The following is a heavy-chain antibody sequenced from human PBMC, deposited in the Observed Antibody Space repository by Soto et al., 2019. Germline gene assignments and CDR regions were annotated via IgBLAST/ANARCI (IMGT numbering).Heavy chain of an antibody. CDR1: GGSFTSNNW. Sequence: QVQLQESGPGLVKPSGTLSLTCAVSGGSFTSNNWWTWVRQPPGQGLEWIGEIYRTGSTNYNPSLKSRVTISLDKSENQFSLRGTSLTAADTAVYYCESRDPGTSGDYWGQGTLVTVSS. D-gene: IGHD1-7*01. CDR2: IYRTGST. V-gene: IGHV4-4*02. J-gene: IGHJ4*02. CDR3: ESRDPGTSGDY.